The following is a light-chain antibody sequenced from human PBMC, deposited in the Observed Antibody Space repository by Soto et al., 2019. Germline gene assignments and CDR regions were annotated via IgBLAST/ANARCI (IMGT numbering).Light chain of an antibody. CDR3: QQSRTYPWT. Sequence: DFKMTQSPSTLSASVGDRVTITCRASQSVTTWLAWFQQKPGKAPKLLIYKASNLEGGVPSRFSGSGSGPEFTLTISSLKPDDFATDYCQQSRTYPWTFGQGTKVEI. CDR2: KAS. J-gene: IGKJ1*01. CDR1: QSVTTW. V-gene: IGKV1-5*03.